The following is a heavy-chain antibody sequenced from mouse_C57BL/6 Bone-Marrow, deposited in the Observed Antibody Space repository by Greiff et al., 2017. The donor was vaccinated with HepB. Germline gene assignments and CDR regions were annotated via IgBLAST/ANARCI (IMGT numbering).Heavy chain of an antibody. CDR1: GFTFSDYG. CDR3: ARDDYTWVAY. V-gene: IGHV5-17*01. D-gene: IGHD2-4*01. Sequence: EVMLVESGGGLVKPGGSLKLSCAASGFTFSDYGMHWVRQAPEKGLEWVAYISSGSGTIYYADTVKGRFTISRDNAKNTLFLQLTSLRSEDTAMYYCARDDYTWVAYWGQGTLVTVSA. CDR2: ISSGSGTI. J-gene: IGHJ3*01.